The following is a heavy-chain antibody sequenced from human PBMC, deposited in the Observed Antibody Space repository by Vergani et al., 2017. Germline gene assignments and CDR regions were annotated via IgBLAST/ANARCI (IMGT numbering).Heavy chain of an antibody. CDR1: GYPFTAYY. CDR2: ISHDGFST. J-gene: IGHJ4*02. CDR3: AREPPLTGFFDY. V-gene: IGHV1-46*03. D-gene: IGHD3-9*01. Sequence: QVPLVQSGAEVGKPGASVKISCKASGYPFTAYYIHWVRQAPEQGLAWVGVISHDGFSTFYAQKFPGRVTITRDTSTSTVYVEVTSLRSDDTAVYYGAREPPLTGFFDYWGQGTLVTVSS.